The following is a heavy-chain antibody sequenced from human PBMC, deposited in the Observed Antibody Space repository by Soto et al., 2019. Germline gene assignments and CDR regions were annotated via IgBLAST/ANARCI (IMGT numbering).Heavy chain of an antibody. CDR2: IIPILGIA. Sequence: ASVKVSCKASGGTFSSYAISWVRQAPGQGLEWMGGIIPILGIANYAQKFQGRVTITADKSTSTAYMELSSLRSEDTAVYYCARSILTGYSSSSGYYFDYWGQGTLVTVSS. V-gene: IGHV1-69*10. CDR1: GGTFSSYA. D-gene: IGHD6-6*01. CDR3: ARSILTGYSSSSGYYFDY. J-gene: IGHJ4*02.